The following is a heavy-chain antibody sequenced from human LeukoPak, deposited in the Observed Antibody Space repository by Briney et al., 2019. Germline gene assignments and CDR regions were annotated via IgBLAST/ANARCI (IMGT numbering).Heavy chain of an antibody. CDR3: AKDQGEMATIGDAFDI. V-gene: IGHV3-30*02. D-gene: IGHD5-24*01. CDR1: GFTFSSYG. J-gene: IGHJ3*02. CDR2: IRYDGSNK. Sequence: GGSLRLSCAASGFTFSSYGMHWVRQAPGNGLEWVAFIRYDGSNKYYADSVKGRFTISRDNSKNTLYLQMNSLRAEDTAVYYCAKDQGEMATIGDAFDIWGQGTMVTVSS.